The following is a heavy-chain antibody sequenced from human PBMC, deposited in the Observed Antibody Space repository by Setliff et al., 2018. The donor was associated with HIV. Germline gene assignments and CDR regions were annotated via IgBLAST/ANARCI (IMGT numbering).Heavy chain of an antibody. V-gene: IGHV4-38-2*01. Sequence: TSETLSLTCEVSGYFISSGYYWGWIRQPPGKGLEWIGTVYHSGSTYYNPSLKSRVTISVDTSENQFSLKLSSVTAADTAVYYCARHPPPEVRGDVTDYWGQGTLVTVSS. J-gene: IGHJ4*02. D-gene: IGHD3-10*01. CDR2: VYHSGST. CDR3: ARHPPPEVRGDVTDY. CDR1: GYFISSGYY.